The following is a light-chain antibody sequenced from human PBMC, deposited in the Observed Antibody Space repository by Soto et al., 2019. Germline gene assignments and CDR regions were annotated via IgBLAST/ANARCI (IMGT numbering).Light chain of an antibody. J-gene: IGKJ1*01. Sequence: DIQMTQFPSTLSASVGDRVTITCRASQSISNRLAWFQQKSGEAPRILIHKAPNLESGVPSRFSGSGSGTEFTLTISSLQPDDFATYYCQQYYSYSWTFGQGTRVEIK. CDR1: QSISNR. V-gene: IGKV1-5*03. CDR3: QQYYSYSWT. CDR2: KAP.